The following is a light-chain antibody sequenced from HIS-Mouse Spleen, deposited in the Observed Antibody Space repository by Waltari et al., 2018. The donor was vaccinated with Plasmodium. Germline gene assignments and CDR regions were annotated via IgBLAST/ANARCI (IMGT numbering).Light chain of an antibody. CDR3: CSYAGSYTYV. CDR2: DVS. V-gene: IGLV2-11*01. CDR1: SRDVGGSTS. J-gene: IGLJ1*01. Sequence: QSALTQPRSVSGSPGQSVTISCTGTSRDVGGSTSVYWYQQHPGKAPKLMIYDVSKRPSGVPDRFSGSKSGNTASLTISGLQAEDEADYYCCSYAGSYTYVFGTGTKVTVL.